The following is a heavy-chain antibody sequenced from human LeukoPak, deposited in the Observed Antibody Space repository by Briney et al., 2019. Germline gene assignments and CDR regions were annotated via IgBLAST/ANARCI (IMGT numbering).Heavy chain of an antibody. CDR3: ASRTRLLPGLNDAFDI. D-gene: IGHD1-14*01. Sequence: GASVKVSCKASGYTFTGYYMHWVRQAPGQGLEWMGWINPNSGGTNYAQKFQGRVTMTRDTSISTAYMELSRLRSDDTAVYYCASRTRLLPGLNDAFDIWGQGTMVTVSS. J-gene: IGHJ3*02. CDR1: GYTFTGYY. CDR2: INPNSGGT. V-gene: IGHV1-2*02.